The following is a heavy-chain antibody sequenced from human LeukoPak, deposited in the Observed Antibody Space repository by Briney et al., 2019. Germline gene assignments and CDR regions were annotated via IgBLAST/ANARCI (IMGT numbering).Heavy chain of an antibody. CDR3: ARPGTPTKSGYQLY. D-gene: IGHD3-3*01. J-gene: IGHJ4*02. Sequence: AGGPLILSCAASGFTFSSYSMNWVRPAPGKGLEWVSSINSSSTYIYYADPVKGRFTISRDNAKNSLYLQMNSLRAEDTAVYYCARPGTPTKSGYQLYWGQGTLVTVSS. CDR1: GFTFSSYS. V-gene: IGHV3-21*01. CDR2: INSSSTYI.